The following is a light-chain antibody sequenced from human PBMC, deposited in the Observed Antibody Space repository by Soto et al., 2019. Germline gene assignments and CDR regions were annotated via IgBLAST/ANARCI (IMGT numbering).Light chain of an antibody. J-gene: IGLJ3*02. CDR2: EVS. CDR3: SSYAGSNNLV. V-gene: IGLV2-8*01. CDR1: SSDVGGYNY. Sequence: QSALTPPPSASGSPGQSVTISCTGTSSDVGGYNYVSWYQQHPGKAPKLMIYEVSERPSGVPDRFSGSKSGNPASLTVSGLQAEDEADYYCSSYAGSNNLVFGGGTKRTVL.